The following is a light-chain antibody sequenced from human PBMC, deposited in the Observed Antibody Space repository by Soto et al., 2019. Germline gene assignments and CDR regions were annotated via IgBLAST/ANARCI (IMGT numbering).Light chain of an antibody. Sequence: DIQMTQSPSTLSASVGDRVTITCRASQSISSWLAWYQQKPGKAPKLLIYKASSLESGVPSRFRGSGSGTEFTLTISSLQPDDVVRYYCQQYNSYAWTFGQGTKVEIK. CDR3: QQYNSYAWT. CDR2: KAS. V-gene: IGKV1-5*03. CDR1: QSISSW. J-gene: IGKJ1*01.